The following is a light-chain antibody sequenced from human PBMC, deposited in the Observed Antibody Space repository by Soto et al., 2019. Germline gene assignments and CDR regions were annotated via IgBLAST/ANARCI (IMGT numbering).Light chain of an antibody. CDR3: QQYNSYSFT. V-gene: IGKV1-5*03. CDR2: KAS. Sequence: DIPMTQSPSTLSASVGDRVTITCRASQSISSWLAWYQQKPGKAPKLLIYKASSLESGVPSRFSGSGSGTKFTLTISSLQPDDFATYYCQQYNSYSFTFGPGTKGDIK. CDR1: QSISSW. J-gene: IGKJ3*01.